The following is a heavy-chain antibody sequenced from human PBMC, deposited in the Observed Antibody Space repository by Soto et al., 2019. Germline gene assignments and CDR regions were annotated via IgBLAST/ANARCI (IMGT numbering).Heavy chain of an antibody. CDR1: GFSLSTNGVG. D-gene: IGHD6-13*01. V-gene: IGHV2-5*02. J-gene: IGHJ5*02. CDR3: ANRQDYRGSWDSGWFDP. Sequence: QITLKESGPALVEPTQTLALTCAFSGFSLSTNGVGVGWIRQPPGKALEWLAFIYWDDDKLYSPSLKTRHTINKHTCPNQVVLSMTNMDPVDTATYYCANRQDYRGSWDSGWFDPWGQGTLVTVSS. CDR2: IYWDDDK.